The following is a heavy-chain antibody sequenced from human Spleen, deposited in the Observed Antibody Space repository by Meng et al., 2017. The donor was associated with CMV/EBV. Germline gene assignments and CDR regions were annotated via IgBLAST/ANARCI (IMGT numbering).Heavy chain of an antibody. CDR2: INPSGGST. CDR3: ARDLAYCGGDCYSDIFDI. D-gene: IGHD2-21*01. V-gene: IGHV1-46*01. Sequence: ASVKVSCKASGYTFTSYYMHWVRQAPGQGLEWMGIINPSGGSTSYAQKFQGRVTMTRDTSTSTAYMELRSLRSDDTALYYCARDLAYCGGDCYSDIFDIWGQGTMVTVSS. J-gene: IGHJ3*02. CDR1: GYTFTSYY.